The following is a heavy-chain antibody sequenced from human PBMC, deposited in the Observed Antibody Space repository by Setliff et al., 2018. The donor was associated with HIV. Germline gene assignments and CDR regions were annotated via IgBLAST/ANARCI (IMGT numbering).Heavy chain of an antibody. CDR1: GGSFSDHY. D-gene: IGHD6-6*01. V-gene: IGHV4-34*01. J-gene: IGHJ4*02. CDR2: INHSGST. CDR3: ARARSLITVRRSFDY. Sequence: SETLSLTCAVYGGSFSDHYWSWIRQPPGKGLEWIGDINHSGSTNHNSALKSRVTISVDTSKNQFPLKLNSVTAADTAVYYCARARSLITVRRSFDYWGQGTLVTVSS.